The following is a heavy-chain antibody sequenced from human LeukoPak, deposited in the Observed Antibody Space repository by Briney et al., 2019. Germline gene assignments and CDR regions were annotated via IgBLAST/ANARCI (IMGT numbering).Heavy chain of an antibody. Sequence: SVKVSCKASGGTFSSYAISWVRQAPGQGLEWMGGIIPIFGTANYAQKFQGRVTITADESTSTAYMELSSLRSEDTAVYYCARDDRDTGEGDIAAPPLNYWGQGTLVTVSS. J-gene: IGHJ4*02. CDR1: GGTFSSYA. D-gene: IGHD6-13*01. CDR2: IIPIFGTA. V-gene: IGHV1-69*13. CDR3: ARDDRDTGEGDIAAPPLNY.